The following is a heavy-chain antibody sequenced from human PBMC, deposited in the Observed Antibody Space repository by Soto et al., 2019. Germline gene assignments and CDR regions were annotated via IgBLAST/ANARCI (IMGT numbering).Heavy chain of an antibody. CDR2: ISFDGRKG. CDR3: ARPIPRWSYHYGMDV. J-gene: IGHJ6*02. CDR1: EFTFSSYA. D-gene: IGHD2-15*01. Sequence: QLVEYGGRGVQPGRSLRLSCEASEFTFSSYAMPWVRQPPGRGLAWVALISFDGRKGYYAESVTGRFIVSRDNSRSIGFLQMDRSRPKVTAIYYVARPIPRWSYHYGMDVWGQGIKVTVSS. V-gene: IGHV3-30*03.